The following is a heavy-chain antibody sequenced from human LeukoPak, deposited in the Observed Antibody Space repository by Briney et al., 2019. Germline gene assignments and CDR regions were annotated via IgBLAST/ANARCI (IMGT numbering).Heavy chain of an antibody. V-gene: IGHV4-39*07. CDR1: GASISSSGFY. D-gene: IGHD5-18*01. CDR3: ARGGAVDTAMVLYFDY. J-gene: IGHJ4*02. CDR2: INHSGST. Sequence: SETLSLTCAVSGASISSSGFYWGWVRQPPGMGLEWIGEINHSGSTNYNPSLKSRVTISVDTSKNQFSLKLSSVTAADTAVYYCARGGAVDTAMVLYFDYWGQGTLVTVSS.